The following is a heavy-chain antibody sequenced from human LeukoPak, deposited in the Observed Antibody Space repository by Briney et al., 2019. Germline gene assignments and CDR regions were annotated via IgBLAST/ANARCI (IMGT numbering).Heavy chain of an antibody. CDR1: GDSVSSNSAA. J-gene: IGHJ6*03. CDR3: ARELQLGYYYYYMDV. V-gene: IGHV6-1*01. CDR2: TSYKSKWYN. Sequence: SQTLSLTCAIFGDSVSSNSAAWHWIRQSPSRGLEWLGRTSYKSKWYNEYAVSVKGQINIKSDTSKNQFSLQLNSVSPEDTAVYYCARELQLGYYYYYMDVWGKGTTVTISS. D-gene: IGHD6-13*01.